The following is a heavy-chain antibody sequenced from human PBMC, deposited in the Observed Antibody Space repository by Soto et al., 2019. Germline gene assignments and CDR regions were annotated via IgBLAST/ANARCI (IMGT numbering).Heavy chain of an antibody. CDR1: GYTFTSYG. Sequence: GASVKVSCKASGYTFTSYGISWVRQAPGQGLEWMGWISAYNGNTNYAQKLQGRVTMITDTSTSTAYMELRSLRSDDTAVYYCARDSYYGDYPFSYYYGMDVWGQGTTVTVSS. J-gene: IGHJ6*02. CDR3: ARDSYYGDYPFSYYYGMDV. V-gene: IGHV1-18*01. D-gene: IGHD4-17*01. CDR2: ISAYNGNT.